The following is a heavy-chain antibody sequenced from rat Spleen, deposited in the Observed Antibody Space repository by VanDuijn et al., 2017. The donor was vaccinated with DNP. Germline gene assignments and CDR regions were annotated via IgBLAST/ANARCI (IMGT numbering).Heavy chain of an antibody. J-gene: IGHJ2*01. CDR3: TRPGSPYYFDY. D-gene: IGHD5-1*01. CDR1: GFTFSDYS. V-gene: IGHV5-29*01. Sequence: EVQLVESDGGLVQPGRSLKLSCAASGFTFSDYSMAWVRQAPTKGLEWVAAISYDGSSTNYRDSVKGRFTISRDNAKSTLYLQMDSLRSEDTATYYCTRPGSPYYFDYWGQGVMVTVSS. CDR2: ISYDGSST.